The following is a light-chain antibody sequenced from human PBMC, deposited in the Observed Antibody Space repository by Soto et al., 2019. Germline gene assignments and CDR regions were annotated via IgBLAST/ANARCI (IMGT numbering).Light chain of an antibody. CDR3: QPYNNWPRIT. V-gene: IGKV3-15*01. CDR2: GAS. J-gene: IGKJ5*01. Sequence: EIVMTQSPATLSVSPGERATLSCRASQSVSSNLAWYQQKPGQAPRLLIYGASTRATGIPARFSGSGSGTEFTLTISSLQSEDFAVYYCQPYNNWPRITFGQGTLLEIK. CDR1: QSVSSN.